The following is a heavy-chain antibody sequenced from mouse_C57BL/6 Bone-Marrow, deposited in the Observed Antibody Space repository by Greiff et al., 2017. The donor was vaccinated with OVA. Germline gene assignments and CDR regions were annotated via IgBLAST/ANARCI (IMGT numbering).Heavy chain of an antibody. V-gene: IGHV1-63*01. J-gene: IGHJ1*03. CDR3: ARVHYGSSYYWYFDV. Sequence: VKLQESGAELVRPGTSVKMSCKASGYTFTNYWIGWAKQRPGHGLEWIGDIYPGGGYTNYNEKFKGKATLTADKSSSTAYMQFSSLTSEDSAIYYCARVHYGSSYYWYFDVWGTGTTVTVSS. D-gene: IGHD1-1*01. CDR2: IYPGGGYT. CDR1: GYTFTNYW.